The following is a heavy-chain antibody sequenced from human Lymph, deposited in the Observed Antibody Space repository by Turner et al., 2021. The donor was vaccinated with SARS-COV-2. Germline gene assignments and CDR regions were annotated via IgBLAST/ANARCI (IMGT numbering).Heavy chain of an antibody. Sequence: ELQLVQSGAEVKRPGGSLKASCRPAGYCFTTYRMGWVPQMPGKGLEWMGMIYPGDYDTRYCPTFQGHITSSADKSIRTAYLQWSSVKASDAAMYYCASREWRGSLGHIDYWGQGTLVTVSS. J-gene: IGHJ4*02. CDR2: IYPGDYDT. CDR3: ASREWRGSLGHIDY. CDR1: GYCFTTYR. V-gene: IGHV5-51*01. D-gene: IGHD3-3*01.